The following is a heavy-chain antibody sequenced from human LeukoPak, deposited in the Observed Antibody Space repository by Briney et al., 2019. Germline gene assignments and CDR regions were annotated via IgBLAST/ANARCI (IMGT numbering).Heavy chain of an antibody. CDR3: AELGITMIGGV. CDR1: GFTVSSNY. J-gene: IGHJ6*04. Sequence: GGSLRLSCAASGFTVSSNYMSWVRQAPGKGLEWVSIIYSGGSTFYADSVKGRFTISRDNSKNTLYLQMNSLRAEDTAVYYCAELGITMIGGVWGKGTTVTISS. V-gene: IGHV3-53*01. D-gene: IGHD3-10*02. CDR2: IYSGGST.